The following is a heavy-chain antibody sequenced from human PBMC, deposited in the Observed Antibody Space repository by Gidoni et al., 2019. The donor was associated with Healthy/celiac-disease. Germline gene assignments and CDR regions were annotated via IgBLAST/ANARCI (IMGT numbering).Heavy chain of an antibody. D-gene: IGHD3-22*01. CDR2: IRSKANSYAT. Sequence: EVQLVASGGGLVQPGGSLKLSCAASGFTFSGSAMHWVRQASGKGLEWVGRIRSKANSYATAYAASVKDRFTISRDDSKNTAYLQMNSLKTEDTAVYYCTRRDWYYDSSGSYHDYWGQGTLVTVSS. CDR1: GFTFSGSA. J-gene: IGHJ4*02. V-gene: IGHV3-73*02. CDR3: TRRDWYYDSSGSYHDY.